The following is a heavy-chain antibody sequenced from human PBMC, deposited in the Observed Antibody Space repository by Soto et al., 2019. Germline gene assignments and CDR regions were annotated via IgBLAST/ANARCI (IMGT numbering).Heavy chain of an antibody. D-gene: IGHD2-21*02. V-gene: IGHV4-59*01. CDR3: ARDLWGYCGTDCYPLDV. J-gene: IGHJ6*02. CDR2: MYNPGST. Sequence: SVPLSLSCTSTSASIGRVYWISIPEPPEKGLEWIVYMYNPGSTVYNPPFKSQVTISVDTSKNQFSLKLNSVTVADTAVYYCARDLWGYCGTDCYPLDVWGQGTTVT. CDR1: SASIGRVY.